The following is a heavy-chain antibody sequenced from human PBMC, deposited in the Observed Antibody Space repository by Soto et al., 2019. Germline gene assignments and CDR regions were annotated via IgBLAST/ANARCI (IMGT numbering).Heavy chain of an antibody. CDR3: VRVVAIPGYPDN. Sequence: QVQLVQSGAEVRQPASSVKVSCKTSGGTFSSYAISWVRQAPGQGLEWMGGIVPIVDTSTYALKFQGRVTITADESTSTVYMALSSLRSDDTDVYYCVRVVAIPGYPDNWGQGTLVTVSS. V-gene: IGHV1-69*12. J-gene: IGHJ4*02. CDR1: GGTFSSYA. D-gene: IGHD5-12*01. CDR2: IVPIVDTS.